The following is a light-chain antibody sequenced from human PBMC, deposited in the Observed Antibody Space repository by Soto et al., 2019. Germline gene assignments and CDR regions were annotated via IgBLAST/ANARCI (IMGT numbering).Light chain of an antibody. V-gene: IGKV1-5*03. Sequence: DIQMTQSPSTLSGSVGDRVTITCPASQTISSWLAWYQQKAGKAPKLMIYKASTLKSGVPSRFSGSGAGTEFTLTISSLQPDDFATYYCLQYYNFSWTFGQGTKVDIK. CDR2: KAS. CDR3: LQYYNFSWT. J-gene: IGKJ1*01. CDR1: QTISSW.